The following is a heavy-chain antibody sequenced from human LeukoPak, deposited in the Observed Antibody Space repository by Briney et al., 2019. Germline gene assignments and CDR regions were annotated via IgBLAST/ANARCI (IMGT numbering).Heavy chain of an antibody. D-gene: IGHD6-6*01. V-gene: IGHV1-8*01. J-gene: IGHJ5*02. CDR1: GYTFTSYD. CDR2: MNPNSGNT. CDR3: ARGRSSIAARRRLIRFDP. Sequence: GPSVKVSCKASGYTFTSYDVNWVRQATGQGLEWMGWMNPNSGNTGYAQKFQGRVTMTRNTSISTAYIELSSLRSEDTAVYYCARGRSSIAARRRLIRFDPWGQGTLVTVSS.